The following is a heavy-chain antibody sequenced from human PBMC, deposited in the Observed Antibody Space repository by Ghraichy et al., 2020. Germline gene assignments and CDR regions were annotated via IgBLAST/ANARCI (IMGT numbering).Heavy chain of an antibody. CDR1: GFTFSSYA. V-gene: IGHV3-23*01. CDR2: IFGSDGRT. J-gene: IGHJ4*02. CDR3: ARDDAPSGGYFDY. D-gene: IGHD1-26*01. Sequence: GGSLRLSCAASGFTFSSYAMSWVRQAPGKGLEWVSAIFGSDGRTYYADSVKGRFTISRDNPKNTVYLQMNSLRVEDTAIYYCARDDAPSGGYFDYWGQGTLVTVSS.